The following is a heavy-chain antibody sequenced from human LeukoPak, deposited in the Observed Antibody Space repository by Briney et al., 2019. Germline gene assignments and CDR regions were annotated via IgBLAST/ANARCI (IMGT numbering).Heavy chain of an antibody. CDR1: GDSVSSNSAS. V-gene: IGHV6-1*01. J-gene: IGHJ5*02. CDR3: ARVNTLIRGIGWFDP. CDR2: TYYRSKWYS. Sequence: SQTLSLTCGISGDSVSSNSASWNWIRQSPSRGLEWLGRTYYRSKWYSDYAVSVKSRIIINVDTSKNQFSLQLNPVTPADTAVYYCARVNTLIRGIGWFDPWGQGILVTVSS. D-gene: IGHD3-10*01.